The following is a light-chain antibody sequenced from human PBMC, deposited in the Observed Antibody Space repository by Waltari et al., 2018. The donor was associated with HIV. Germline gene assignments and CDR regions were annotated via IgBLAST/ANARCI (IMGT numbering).Light chain of an antibody. CDR3: MLFFRSSYL. CDR1: TGPVNIGHY. J-gene: IGLJ2*01. CDR2: SST. Sequence: QAVVTQEPSVPVSPGGTVTLHCTSATGPVNIGHYANWFQQRPVQAPRPLFYSSTRRHSLTPGRCSAFLVDDRAALILSTVWPEDEAVYYCMLFFRSSYLFGGGTKVTVL. V-gene: IGLV7-43*01.